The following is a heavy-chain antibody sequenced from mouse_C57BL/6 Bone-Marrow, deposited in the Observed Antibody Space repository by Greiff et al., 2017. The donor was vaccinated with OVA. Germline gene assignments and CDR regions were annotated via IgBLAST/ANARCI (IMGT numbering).Heavy chain of an antibody. V-gene: IGHV1-64*01. CDR3: AISLYYGSSFWYFDV. CDR2: IHPNSGST. CDR1: GYTFTSYW. J-gene: IGHJ1*03. Sequence: QVQLQQPGAELVKPGASVKLSCKASGYTFTSYWMHWVKQRPRQGLEWIGMIHPNSGSTNYNEKFKSKATLTVDKSSSTAYMQLSSLTSEDSAVYYCAISLYYGSSFWYFDVWGTGTTVTVSS. D-gene: IGHD1-1*01.